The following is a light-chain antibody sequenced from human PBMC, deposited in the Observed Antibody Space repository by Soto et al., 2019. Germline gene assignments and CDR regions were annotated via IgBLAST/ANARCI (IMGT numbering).Light chain of an antibody. CDR1: SSDVGGYKY. J-gene: IGLJ1*01. CDR3: SSYTSSSSLVV. V-gene: IGLV2-14*01. Sequence: QSALTQPASVSGSPGQSITISCTGTSSDVGGYKYVSWYQQHPGKAPKLMIYEVTNRPSGVSNRFSGSKSGNTASLTISGLHTEDEADYYCSSYTSSSSLVVFGTGTKLTVL. CDR2: EVT.